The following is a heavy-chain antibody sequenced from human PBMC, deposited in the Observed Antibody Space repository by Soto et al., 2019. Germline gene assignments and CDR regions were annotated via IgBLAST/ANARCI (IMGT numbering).Heavy chain of an antibody. V-gene: IGHV1-69*01. CDR3: AGLYCSSTSCYVEDYYYYGMDV. D-gene: IGHD2-2*01. Sequence: QVQLVQSGAEVKKPGSSVKVSCKASGGTFSSYAISWVRQAPGQGLEWMGGIIPIFGTANYAQKFQGRVTITADESTSTAYMELSSLRSEDTAVYYCAGLYCSSTSCYVEDYYYYGMDVWVQGTTVTVSS. J-gene: IGHJ6*02. CDR1: GGTFSSYA. CDR2: IIPIFGTA.